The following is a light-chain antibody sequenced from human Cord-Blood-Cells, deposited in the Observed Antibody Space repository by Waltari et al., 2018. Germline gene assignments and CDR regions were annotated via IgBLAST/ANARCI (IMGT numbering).Light chain of an antibody. CDR3: CSYAGSYTWV. V-gene: IGLV2-11*01. CDR2: DVS. J-gene: IGLJ3*02. Sequence: QSALTPPLSVSGSPGQSVTISCTGPSSVVGGYNYVSWYQQHPGKAPKLMIYDVSKRPSGVPDRFSGSNSGNTASLTISGLQAEDEADYYCCSYAGSYTWVFGGGTKLTVL. CDR1: SSVVGGYNY.